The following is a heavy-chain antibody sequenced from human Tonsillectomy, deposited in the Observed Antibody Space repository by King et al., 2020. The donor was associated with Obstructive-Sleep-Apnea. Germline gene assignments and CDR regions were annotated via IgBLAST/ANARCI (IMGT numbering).Heavy chain of an antibody. D-gene: IGHD2-2*01. Sequence: VQLVESGGGLVQPGGSLRLSCAAAGFTFSSCWMSWVRQAPGKGLEWVANIKKDGSEKYYVDSVKGRFNISGDNAKNSLYLQMISLRAEDTAVYYCARCSRTSCYYYGMDVWGQGTTVTVSS. CDR3: ARCSRTSCYYYGMDV. J-gene: IGHJ6*02. CDR2: IKKDGSEK. CDR1: GFTFSSCW. V-gene: IGHV3-7*01.